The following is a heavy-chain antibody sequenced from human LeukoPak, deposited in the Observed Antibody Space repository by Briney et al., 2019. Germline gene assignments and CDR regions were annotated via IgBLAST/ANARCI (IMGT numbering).Heavy chain of an antibody. CDR2: IGTAGDT. CDR1: GFTFSSYD. CDR3: ARDFNGYFDL. Sequence: GGSLRLSCEASGFTFSSYDMHWVRQATGKGLDWVSAIGTAGDTYYPGSVKGRFTISRENAKNSLYLQMNSLRAEDTAVYYCARDFNGYFDLWGRGTLVTVSS. V-gene: IGHV3-13*01. J-gene: IGHJ2*01.